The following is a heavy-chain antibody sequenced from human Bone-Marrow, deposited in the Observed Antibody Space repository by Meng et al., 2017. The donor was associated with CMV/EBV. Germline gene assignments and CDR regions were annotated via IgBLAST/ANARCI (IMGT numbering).Heavy chain of an antibody. V-gene: IGHV4-59*01. CDR2: IYYSGST. J-gene: IGHJ3*02. Sequence: SETLSLTCTVSGGSISSYYWSWIRQPPGKGLEWIGYIYYSGSTNYNPSLKSRVTISVDTSKNQFSLKLSSVTAADTAVYYCARVFTRFAFDIWGQGTMVTVSS. CDR1: GGSISSYY. CDR3: ARVFTRFAFDI.